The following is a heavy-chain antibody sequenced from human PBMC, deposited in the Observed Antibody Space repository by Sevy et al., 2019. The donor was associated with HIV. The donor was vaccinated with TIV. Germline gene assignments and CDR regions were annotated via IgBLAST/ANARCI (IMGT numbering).Heavy chain of an antibody. V-gene: IGHV4-59*01. J-gene: IGHJ6*02. CDR1: GGSISSYY. CDR2: IYYSGST. D-gene: IGHD3-10*01. Sequence: SETLSLTCTVSGGSISSYYWSWIRQPPGKGLEWIGYIYYSGSTNYNPSLKSRVTISVDTSKNQFSLKLSSVTAADTAVYYCARDRNAMVQGVNRADYGMDVWGQGTTVTVSS. CDR3: ARDRNAMVQGVNRADYGMDV.